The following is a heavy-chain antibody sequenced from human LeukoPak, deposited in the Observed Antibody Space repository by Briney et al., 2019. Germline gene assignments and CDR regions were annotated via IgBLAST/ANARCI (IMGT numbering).Heavy chain of an antibody. D-gene: IGHD4-17*01. J-gene: IGHJ4*02. Sequence: PSETLSLTCTVSGGSISSYYWSWIRQPAGKGLEWIGRIYTSGSTNYNPSLKSRVTMSVDTSKNQFSLKLTSMTAADTAVYYCARGDDHDYGDLYFDYWGQGTLVTVSS. V-gene: IGHV4-4*07. CDR3: ARGDDHDYGDLYFDY. CDR2: IYTSGST. CDR1: GGSISSYY.